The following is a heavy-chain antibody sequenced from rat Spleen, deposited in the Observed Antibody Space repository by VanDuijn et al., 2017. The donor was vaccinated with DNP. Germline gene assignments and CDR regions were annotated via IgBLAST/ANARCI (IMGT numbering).Heavy chain of an antibody. V-gene: IGHV2-1*01. J-gene: IGHJ3*01. D-gene: IGHD1-3*01. Sequence: QVQLKESGPGLVQPSQTLSLTCTVSGFSLTSNSVSWVRQPPGKGLEWMGRIQNGGSTDYNSVFKSRLSISRDTSKSQVFLKMNSVQTEDTAMYFCVRSGSAFNWLDYWGQGTLVTVSS. CDR2: IQNGGST. CDR3: VRSGSAFNWLDY. CDR1: GFSLTSNS.